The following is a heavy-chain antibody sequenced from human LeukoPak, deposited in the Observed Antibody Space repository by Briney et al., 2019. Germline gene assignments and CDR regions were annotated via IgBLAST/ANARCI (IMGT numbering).Heavy chain of an antibody. D-gene: IGHD3-9*01. Sequence: GSSVKVSCKASGYTFTGHYMHWVRQAPGQGLEWMGWTNPNTGGTNYAQKFQGRVTMTSDTSISTAYMELSRLRSDDTALYYCARVDDVLTGSAFDIWGQGTMVTVSS. CDR3: ARVDDVLTGSAFDI. J-gene: IGHJ3*02. V-gene: IGHV1-2*02. CDR1: GYTFTGHY. CDR2: TNPNTGGT.